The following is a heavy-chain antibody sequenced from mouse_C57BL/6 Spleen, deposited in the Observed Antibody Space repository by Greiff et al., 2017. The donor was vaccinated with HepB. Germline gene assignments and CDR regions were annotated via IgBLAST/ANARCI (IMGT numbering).Heavy chain of an antibody. CDR3: ARIKKIVATYFDN. CDR1: GYTFTSYW. D-gene: IGHD1-1*01. V-gene: IGHV1S81*02. J-gene: IGHJ2*01. Sequence: QVQLQQPGAELVKAGASVKMSCKASGYTFTSYWMHWVKQRLGQGLEWFAETNPTNGRTYCNEKFKSKATLTVDKSSSTAYMLLSGPTFEDSAVYYCARIKKIVATYFDNWGQGTTLTVSS. CDR2: TNPTNGRT.